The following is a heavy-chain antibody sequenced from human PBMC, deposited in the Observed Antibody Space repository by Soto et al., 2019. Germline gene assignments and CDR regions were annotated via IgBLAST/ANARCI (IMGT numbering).Heavy chain of an antibody. J-gene: IGHJ5*02. CDR3: ARARWYYGSEYWFDP. CDR1: GFTFSSYS. D-gene: IGHD3-10*01. CDR2: ISSSSYI. Sequence: LRLSCAASGFTFSSYSMNWVRQAPGKGLEWVSSISSSSYIYYADSVKGRFTISRDNAKNSLYLQMNSLRAEDTAVYYCARARWYYGSEYWFDPWGQGTLVTVSS. V-gene: IGHV3-21*01.